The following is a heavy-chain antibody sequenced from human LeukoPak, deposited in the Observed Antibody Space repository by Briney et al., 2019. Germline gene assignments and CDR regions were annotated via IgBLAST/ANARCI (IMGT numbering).Heavy chain of an antibody. CDR1: GGTFSSYA. Sequence: SVKVSCKASGGTFSSYAISWVRQAPGQGLEWMGGIIPIFGAANYAQKFQGRVTITADESTSTAYMELSSLRSEDTAVYYCARAPRGSGSYGDDAFDIWGQGTMVTVSS. J-gene: IGHJ3*02. CDR3: ARAPRGSGSYGDDAFDI. CDR2: IIPIFGAA. D-gene: IGHD1-26*01. V-gene: IGHV1-69*13.